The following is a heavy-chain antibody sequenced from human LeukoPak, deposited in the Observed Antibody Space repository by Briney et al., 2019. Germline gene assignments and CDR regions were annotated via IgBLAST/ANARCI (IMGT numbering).Heavy chain of an antibody. CDR2: INPSGGST. CDR3: ASPNYDILTGTTTAHYYFDY. CDR1: GYTFTTYY. Sequence: ASVKVSCKASGYTFTTYYVHWVRQAPGQGLEWMGIINPSGGSTTYAQKFRGRLTMTRDMSTSTVYMELSSLRSEDTAVYYCASPNYDILTGTTTAHYYFDYWGQGTLVTVSS. V-gene: IGHV1-46*01. J-gene: IGHJ4*02. D-gene: IGHD3-9*01.